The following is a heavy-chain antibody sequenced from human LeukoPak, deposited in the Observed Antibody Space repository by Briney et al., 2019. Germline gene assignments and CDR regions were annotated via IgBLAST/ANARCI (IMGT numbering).Heavy chain of an antibody. CDR1: GFTFSSYA. J-gene: IGHJ5*02. D-gene: IGHD5-18*01. Sequence: PGGSLRLSCAASGFTFSSYAMSWVRQAPGKGLEWVSAISGSDGGTYYADSVKGRFTISRDNSKNMLSLQMNTLRAEDTAIYYCAKGYTFGPNWLDPWGQGTLVTVSS. CDR3: AKGYTFGPNWLDP. CDR2: ISGSDGGT. V-gene: IGHV3-23*01.